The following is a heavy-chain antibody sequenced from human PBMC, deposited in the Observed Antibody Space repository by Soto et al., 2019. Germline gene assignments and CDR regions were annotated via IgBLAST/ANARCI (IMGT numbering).Heavy chain of an antibody. D-gene: IGHD3-10*01. CDR2: IYHSGST. V-gene: IGHV4-30-2*01. Sequence: SSETLSLTCAVSGGSISSGGYSWSWIRQPPGKGLEWIGYIYHSGSTYYNPSLKSRVTISVDRSKNQFSLKLSSVTAADTAVYYCASKSYCGGMDVWGQGTTVTVSS. J-gene: IGHJ6*02. CDR1: GGSISSGGYS. CDR3: ASKSYCGGMDV.